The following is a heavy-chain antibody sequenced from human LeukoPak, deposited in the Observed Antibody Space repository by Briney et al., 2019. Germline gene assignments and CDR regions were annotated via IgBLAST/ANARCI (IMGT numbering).Heavy chain of an antibody. V-gene: IGHV3-11*01. CDR3: ARDYGGYVGYYYYYYMDV. CDR2: ISSSGSTI. CDR1: GFTFSDYY. J-gene: IGHJ6*03. Sequence: GGSLRLSCAASGFTFSDYYMSWIRQAPGKGLEWVSYISSSGSTIYYADSVKGRFTISRDNAKNSLYLQMNSQRAEDTAVYYCARDYGGYVGYYYYYYMDVWGKGTTVTISS. D-gene: IGHD5-12*01.